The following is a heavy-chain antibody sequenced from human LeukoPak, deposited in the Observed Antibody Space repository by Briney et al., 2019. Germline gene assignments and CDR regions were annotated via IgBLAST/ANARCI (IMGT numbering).Heavy chain of an antibody. Sequence: SGPTLVNPSQTRTLTCTFSGVSLSTSEVGVGGIRQPPGKALAWLALIYWDDDKRYSPSLKSRLTITKDTSKNQVVLTMTNMDPVYTATYHCAHLDLGLWSDPWGQGTLVTVSS. CDR2: IYWDDDK. CDR1: GVSLSTSEVG. V-gene: IGHV2-5*02. CDR3: AHLDLGLWSDP. D-gene: IGHD3-9*01. J-gene: IGHJ5*02.